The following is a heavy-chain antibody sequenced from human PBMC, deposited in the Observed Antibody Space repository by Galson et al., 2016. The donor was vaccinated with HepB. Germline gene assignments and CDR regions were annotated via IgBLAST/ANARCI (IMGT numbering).Heavy chain of an antibody. Sequence: LRLSCAASGFTFRSYSMNWVRQAPGKGLEWLSNIRSSGSIAFYADSVQGRFTISRDNSNYTLYLQMSSLRAEDTAVYYCAKGLSRITTSGMDVWGQGTTVTVSS. CDR3: AKGLSRITTSGMDV. CDR1: GFTFRSYS. V-gene: IGHV3-48*01. CDR2: IRSSGSIA. J-gene: IGHJ6*02. D-gene: IGHD1-1*01.